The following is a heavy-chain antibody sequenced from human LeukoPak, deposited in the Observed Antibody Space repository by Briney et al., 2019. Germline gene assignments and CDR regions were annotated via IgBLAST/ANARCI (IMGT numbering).Heavy chain of an antibody. J-gene: IGHJ4*02. CDR1: GFTFSSYA. CDR2: ISNDGSNK. Sequence: GGSLRLSCAASGFTFSSYAMHWVRQGPGKGLEWVTVISNDGSNKYYADSVKGRFTISRDNSKNTLDLQMNSLRAEDTAVYYCAKRGSQLVFVNWGQGTLVTVSS. V-gene: IGHV3-30*04. D-gene: IGHD6-13*01. CDR3: AKRGSQLVFVN.